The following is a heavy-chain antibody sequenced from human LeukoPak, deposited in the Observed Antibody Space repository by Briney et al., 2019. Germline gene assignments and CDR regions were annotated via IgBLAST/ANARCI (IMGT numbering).Heavy chain of an antibody. CDR2: ISAYNGNT. CDR1: GYTFTSYG. D-gene: IGHD4-17*01. Sequence: GASVNVSCKASGYTFTSYGISWVRQPPGQGFEWMGWISAYNGNTNYAQKLQGRVTMTTDTSTSTAYMELRSLRSDDTAVYYCAREDYGDYPDYWGQGTLVTVSS. V-gene: IGHV1-18*01. J-gene: IGHJ4*02. CDR3: AREDYGDYPDY.